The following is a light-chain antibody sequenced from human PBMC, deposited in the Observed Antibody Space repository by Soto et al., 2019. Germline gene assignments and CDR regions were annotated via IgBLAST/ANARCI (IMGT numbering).Light chain of an antibody. Sequence: DIRMYQSPSTLSVYVGDRVTITCRASQSISSWLAWYQQKPGKAPKLLIYDASSLESGVPSRFSGSGSRTGFTLTICSLQPDDFATYYCQQYHIYSGTFGQGTKVDVK. V-gene: IGKV1-5*01. CDR2: DAS. J-gene: IGKJ1*01. CDR3: QQYHIYSGT. CDR1: QSISSW.